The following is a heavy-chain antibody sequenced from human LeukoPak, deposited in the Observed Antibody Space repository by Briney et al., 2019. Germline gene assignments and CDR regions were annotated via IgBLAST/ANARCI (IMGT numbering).Heavy chain of an antibody. J-gene: IGHJ5*02. CDR3: TINRVGATSWFDP. CDR1: GYTFTSYG. V-gene: IGHV1-18*01. CDR2: ISAYNGNT. Sequence: GASVKVSCKASGYTFTSYGISWVLQAPGQGLEWMGWISAYNGNTNYAQKLQGRVTMTTDTSTRTAYMELRRLTSDDTAVYYCTINRVGATSWFDPWGQGTLVTVSS. D-gene: IGHD1-26*01.